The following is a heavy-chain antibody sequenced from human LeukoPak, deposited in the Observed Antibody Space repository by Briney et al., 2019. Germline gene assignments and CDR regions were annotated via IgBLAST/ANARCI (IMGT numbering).Heavy chain of an antibody. CDR1: GGSFSGYY. Sequence: SETLSLTCAVYGGSFSGYYWSWIRQPPGKGLEWIGEINHSGSTTYNPSLTSRVTISVDTSKNQFSLKLSSVTAADTAVYDCARGAIGRLRLGELSNRGFDPWGQGTLVTVSS. D-gene: IGHD3-16*02. CDR2: INHSGST. V-gene: IGHV4-34*01. CDR3: ARGAIGRLRLGELSNRGFDP. J-gene: IGHJ5*02.